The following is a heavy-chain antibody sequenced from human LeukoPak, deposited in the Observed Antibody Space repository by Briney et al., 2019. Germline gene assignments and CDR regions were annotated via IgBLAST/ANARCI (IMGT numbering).Heavy chain of an antibody. CDR3: ARAPINPYFDY. CDR2: ISYDGSNK. CDR1: GFTFSSYR. Sequence: GGSLRLSCAASGFTFSSYRMHWVRQAPGKGLEWVAVISYDGSNKYYADSVKGRFTISRDNSKNTLYLQMNSLRAEDTAVYYCARAPINPYFDYWGQGTLVTVSS. V-gene: IGHV3-30*03. J-gene: IGHJ4*02.